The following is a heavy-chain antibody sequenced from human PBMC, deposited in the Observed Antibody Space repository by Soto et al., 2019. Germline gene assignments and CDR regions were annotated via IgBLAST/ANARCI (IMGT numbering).Heavy chain of an antibody. J-gene: IGHJ4*02. V-gene: IGHV3-23*01. CDR2: ISGSGGST. Sequence: EVQLLESGGCLVQPGGSLRLSCAASGFTFSSYAMSWVRQAPGKGLEWVSAISGSGGSTYYADSVKGRFTIPRDNSKNTLYLQMNSLRAEDTAVYYCASSRGYSYGLYFDYWGQGTLVTVSS. CDR1: GFTFSSYA. D-gene: IGHD5-18*01. CDR3: ASSRGYSYGLYFDY.